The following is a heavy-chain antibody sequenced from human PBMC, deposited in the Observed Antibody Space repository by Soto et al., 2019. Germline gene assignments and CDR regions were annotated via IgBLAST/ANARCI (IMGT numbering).Heavy chain of an antibody. CDR1: GFTFSSYS. CDR3: ARDDPDNWFDP. J-gene: IGHJ5*02. Sequence: LRLSCAASGFTFSSYSMNWVRQAPGKGLEWVSSISSSSSYIYYADSVKGRFTISRDNAKNSLYLQMNSLRAEDTAVYYCARDDPDNWFDPWGQGTLVTVSS. CDR2: ISSSSSYI. V-gene: IGHV3-21*01.